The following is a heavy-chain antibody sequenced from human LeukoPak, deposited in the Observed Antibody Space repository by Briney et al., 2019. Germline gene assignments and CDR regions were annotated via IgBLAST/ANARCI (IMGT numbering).Heavy chain of an antibody. Sequence: SETLSLTCTVSGGSISSSSYYWGGIRQPPGKGLEWIGEIYHSGSTNYNPSLKSRVTISVDKSKNQFSLKLSSVTAADTAVYYCARLWFGEGEDYWGQGTLATVSS. CDR2: IYHSGST. CDR1: GGSISSSSYY. D-gene: IGHD3-10*01. J-gene: IGHJ4*02. CDR3: ARLWFGEGEDY. V-gene: IGHV4-39*07.